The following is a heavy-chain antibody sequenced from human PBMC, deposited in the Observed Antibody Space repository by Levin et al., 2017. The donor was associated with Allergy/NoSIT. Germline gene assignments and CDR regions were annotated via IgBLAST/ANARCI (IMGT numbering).Heavy chain of an antibody. CDR1: GGSIRTDY. D-gene: IGHD2-8*01. V-gene: IGHV4-4*09. J-gene: IGHJ6*03. CDR2: VYNSGST. Sequence: SETLSLTCTVSGGSIRTDYWSWIRQPPGKGLEYIGYVYNSGSTHLNPSLRSRVTISLDTSKNQFSLKLSSVTVADTAVYFCARTREEIVPQAVLNYHQYYMDVWGKGTTVTVSS. CDR3: ARTREEIVPQAVLNYHQYYMDV.